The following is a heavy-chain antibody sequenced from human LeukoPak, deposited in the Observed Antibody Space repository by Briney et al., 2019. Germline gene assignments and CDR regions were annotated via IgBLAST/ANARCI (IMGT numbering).Heavy chain of an antibody. V-gene: IGHV3-15*01. Sequence: KPGGSLRLSCAAPGFTFSNAWMSWVRQAPGKGLEWVGRIKSKTDGGTTDYAAPVKGRFTISRDDSKNTLYLQMNSLKTEDTAVYYCTTSPDYDDAFDIWGQGTMVTVSS. CDR2: IKSKTDGGTT. J-gene: IGHJ3*02. CDR3: TTSPDYDDAFDI. CDR1: GFTFSNAW. D-gene: IGHD4-17*01.